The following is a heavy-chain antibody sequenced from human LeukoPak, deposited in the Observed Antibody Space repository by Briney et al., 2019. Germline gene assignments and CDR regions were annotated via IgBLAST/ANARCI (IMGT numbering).Heavy chain of an antibody. CDR2: IYHSGST. Sequence: SETLSLTCAVSGYSISSGYYWGWIRQPPGKGLEWIGSIYHSGSTYYNPSLKSRVTISVDTSKNQFSLKLSSVTAADTAVYYCARQHDSYYYYYIDVWGSGTTVTVSS. CDR1: GYSISSGYY. J-gene: IGHJ6*03. CDR3: ARQHDSYYYYYIDV. V-gene: IGHV4-38-2*01.